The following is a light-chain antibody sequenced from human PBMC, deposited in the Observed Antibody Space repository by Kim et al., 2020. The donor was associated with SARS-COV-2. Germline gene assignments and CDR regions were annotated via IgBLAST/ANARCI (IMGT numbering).Light chain of an antibody. V-gene: IGKV3-20*01. CDR2: GAS. CDR3: QQYGDSPPWA. J-gene: IGKJ1*01. Sequence: PGERATLSCRASQSMTNSCLAWYQHKPGQAPRLLIYGASSRAAGIPDRFSGSGSETDVTLTISRLETEDFAVYYCQQYGDSPPWAFGQGTKVDIK. CDR1: QSMTNSC.